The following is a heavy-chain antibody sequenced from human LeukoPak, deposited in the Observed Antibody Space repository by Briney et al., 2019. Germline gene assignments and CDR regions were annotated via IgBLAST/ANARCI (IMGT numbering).Heavy chain of an antibody. D-gene: IGHD2-8*01. CDR3: ARDRCTNGVCYTSDY. CDR1: RYTLTGYY. V-gene: IGHV1-2*06. CDR2: VNPNSGGT. Sequence: ASVKVSCKASRYTLTGYYMYWVRQAPRQGLEWIGRVNPNSGGTNYAQKFQGRVTMTRDTSISTAYMELSRLRSDDTAVYYCARDRCTNGVCYTSDYWGQGTLVTVSS. J-gene: IGHJ4*02.